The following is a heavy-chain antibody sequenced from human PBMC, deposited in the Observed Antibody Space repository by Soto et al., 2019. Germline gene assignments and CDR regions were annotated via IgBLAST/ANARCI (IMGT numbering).Heavy chain of an antibody. CDR3: VTNWNDEEDYYYGMDV. CDR1: GGSISSGGYS. CDR2: IYHSGST. V-gene: IGHV4-30-2*01. Sequence: PSETLSLTCAVSGGSISSGGYSWSWIRQPPGKGLEWIGYIYHSGSTYYNPSLKSRVTISVDKSKNQFSLKLSSVTAADTAVYYCVTNWNDEEDYYYGMDVWGQGNTVTVSS. D-gene: IGHD1-20*01. J-gene: IGHJ6*02.